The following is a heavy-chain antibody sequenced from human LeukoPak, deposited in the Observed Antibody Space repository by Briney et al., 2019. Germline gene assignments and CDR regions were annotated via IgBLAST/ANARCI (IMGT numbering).Heavy chain of an antibody. CDR1: GFTFSNAW. V-gene: IGHV3-15*01. J-gene: IGHJ4*02. CDR3: TTEVVATDYGGYFDY. D-gene: IGHD5-12*01. Sequence: GGSLRLSCAASGFTFSNAWMSWVRQAPGKGLEWVGRIKSKTDGGTTDYAAPVKGRFTISRDDSKNTLYLQMNSLKTEDTAVYYCTTEVVATDYGGYFDYWGQGTLVTVSS. CDR2: IKSKTDGGTT.